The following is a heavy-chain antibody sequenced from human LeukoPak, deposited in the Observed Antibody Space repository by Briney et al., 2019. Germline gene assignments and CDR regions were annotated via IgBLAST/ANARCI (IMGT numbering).Heavy chain of an antibody. CDR2: IKDDGNEQ. D-gene: IGHD3-3*01. V-gene: IGHV3-7*01. CDR1: GFIFSSYW. J-gene: IGHJ3*02. Sequence: TGGSLRLSCVASGFIFSSYWMSWVRQAPGKRLGWVANIKDDGNEQYYVDSVRGRFTIFRDNAKNSLYLQMNSLRVEDTAMYYCARDPYFDAFDMWGQGTMVTVSS. CDR3: ARDPYFDAFDM.